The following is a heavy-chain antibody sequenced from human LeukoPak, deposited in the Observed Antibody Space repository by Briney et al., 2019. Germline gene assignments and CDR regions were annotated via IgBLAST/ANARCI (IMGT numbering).Heavy chain of an antibody. Sequence: ASVKVSCKASGYTFSSYGISWVRQAPGQGLEWMGWISAYNGNTNYAQKLQGRFTMTTDTSTTPAYMDLRSLRSDDTAVYFCARAPELYYSDYWGQGTLVTVSS. V-gene: IGHV1-18*01. J-gene: IGHJ4*02. CDR3: ARAPELYYSDY. CDR2: ISAYNGNT. CDR1: GYTFSSYG. D-gene: IGHD1-14*01.